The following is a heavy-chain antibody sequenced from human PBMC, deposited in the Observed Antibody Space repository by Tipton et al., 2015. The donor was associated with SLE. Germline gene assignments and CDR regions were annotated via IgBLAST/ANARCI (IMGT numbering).Heavy chain of an antibody. V-gene: IGHV3-74*01. D-gene: IGHD5-12*01. CDR3: VGPLAKPPAY. Sequence: GSLRLSCAASGFTFSSHWMYWVRQAPGKGLVWVSRISRDGSNTYYADSVKGRFTISRDNAKNSLSLQMNSLRAEDTAVYYCVGPLAKPPAYWGQGTLVTVSS. CDR2: ISRDGSNT. J-gene: IGHJ4*02. CDR1: GFTFSSHW.